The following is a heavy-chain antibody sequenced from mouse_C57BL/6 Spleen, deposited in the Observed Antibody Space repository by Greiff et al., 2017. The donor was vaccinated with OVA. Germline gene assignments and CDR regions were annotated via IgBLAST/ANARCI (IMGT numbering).Heavy chain of an antibody. D-gene: IGHD2-3*01. CDR2: IYPGDGDT. CDR1: GYAFSSSW. V-gene: IGHV1-82*01. Sequence: QVQLQQSGPELVKPGASVKISCKASGYAFSSSWMNWVQQRPGKGLEWIGRIYPGDGDTNYPGKFKGQATLSADKSSSTAYMQLSLLTSEDSAVYVCARWGLLGDYWGQGTTLTVSS. J-gene: IGHJ2*01. CDR3: ARWGLLGDY.